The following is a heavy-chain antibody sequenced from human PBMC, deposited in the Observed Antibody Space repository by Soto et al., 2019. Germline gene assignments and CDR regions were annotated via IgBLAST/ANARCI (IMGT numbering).Heavy chain of an antibody. CDR2: IRSKAYGGTT. CDR1: GFTFGDYA. J-gene: IGHJ6*02. Sequence: SLRLSCTASGFTFGDYAMSWFRQAPGKGLEWVGFIRSKAYGGTTEYAASVKGRFTISRDDSKSIAYLQMNSLKTEDTAVYYCTREYSSSSFPYYYYGMDVCGQGTTVTVSS. CDR3: TREYSSSSFPYYYYGMDV. D-gene: IGHD6-6*01. V-gene: IGHV3-49*03.